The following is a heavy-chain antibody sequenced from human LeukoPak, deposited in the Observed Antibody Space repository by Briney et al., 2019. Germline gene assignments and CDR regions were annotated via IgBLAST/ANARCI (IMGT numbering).Heavy chain of an antibody. CDR2: ISSGSSII. V-gene: IGHV3-48*01. CDR3: AKESTRAGLTFGGVIVIPTIDY. D-gene: IGHD3-16*02. Sequence: GGSLRLSCAASGFTFSSYSMNWVRQAPGKGLEWVSYISSGSSIIYYADSVKGRFTISRDNAKNSLYLQMNSLRAEDTAVYYCAKESTRAGLTFGGVIVIPTIDYWGQGTLVTVSS. CDR1: GFTFSSYS. J-gene: IGHJ4*02.